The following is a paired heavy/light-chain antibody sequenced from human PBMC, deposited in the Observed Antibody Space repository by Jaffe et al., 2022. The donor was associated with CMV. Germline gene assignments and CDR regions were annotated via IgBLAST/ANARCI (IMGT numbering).Heavy chain of an antibody. CDR1: GDSVSSNTAT. J-gene: IGHJ5*02. CDR3: VRAGSYFSFDP. CDR2: TFYRSKWYN. Sequence: QVQLQQSGPGLVKPSQTLSLTCAISGDSVSSNTATWNWIRQSPSRGLEWLGRTFYRSKWYNDYALSVKGRITINPDTSKNHFSLQLNSVTPEDTAVYYCVRAGSYFSFDPWGQGTLVTVSS. D-gene: IGHD1-26*01. V-gene: IGHV6-1*01.
Light chain of an antibody. J-gene: IGLJ3*02. CDR2: EVN. CDR3: SSYVGNNTCV. Sequence: QSALTQPPSASGSPGQSVTISCTGTSSDVGGYNYVSWHQQHPGKAPKLMIYEVNKRPSGVPDRFSGSKSGNTASLTVSGLQAEDEADYYCSSYVGNNTCVFGGGTKLTVL. CDR1: SSDVGGYNY. V-gene: IGLV2-8*01.